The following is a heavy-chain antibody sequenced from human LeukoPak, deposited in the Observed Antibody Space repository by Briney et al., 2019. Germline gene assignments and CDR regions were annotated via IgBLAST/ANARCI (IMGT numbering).Heavy chain of an antibody. Sequence: SETLSLTCAVSGGSISSSNWWSWVRQPPGKGLEWIGEIHHSGSTNYNPSLKSRVTISVDTSKNQFSLNLTSVTAADTAVYYCARFTPQGYGWGGYNRFDPWGQGTLVTVSS. CDR2: IHHSGST. CDR1: GGSISSSNW. J-gene: IGHJ5*02. CDR3: ARFTPQGYGWGGYNRFDP. V-gene: IGHV4-4*02. D-gene: IGHD3-16*01.